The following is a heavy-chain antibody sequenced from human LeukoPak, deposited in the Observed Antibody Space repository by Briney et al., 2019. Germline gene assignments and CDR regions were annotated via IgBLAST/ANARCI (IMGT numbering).Heavy chain of an antibody. CDR3: ALTPGYYYGMDV. CDR1: GYTFSSYY. Sequence: ASVKVSCKASGYTFSSYYMQWVRQAPGQGLEWMGIINPVSGSTTYPQKFQGRVTMTRDTSTSTVYMELTSLRSEDTAVYYCALTPGYYYGMDVWGQGTTVTVSS. CDR2: INPVSGST. V-gene: IGHV1-46*01. J-gene: IGHJ6*02.